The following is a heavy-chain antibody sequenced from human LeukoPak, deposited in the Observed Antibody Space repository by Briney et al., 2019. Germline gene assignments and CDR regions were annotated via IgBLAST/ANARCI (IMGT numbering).Heavy chain of an antibody. CDR3: ARHEPLGRGAWDY. V-gene: IGHV4-59*08. CDR2: IYYSGNA. D-gene: IGHD1-14*01. J-gene: IGHJ4*02. CDR1: GGSLSSYY. Sequence: SETLSLTCTVSGGSLSSYYWSWIRQPPGKGLEWIGYIYYSGNADSNPSLKSRVTMSVDTSRNQFSLKLTSVTAADTAVYYCARHEPLGRGAWDYWGQGILVTVSS.